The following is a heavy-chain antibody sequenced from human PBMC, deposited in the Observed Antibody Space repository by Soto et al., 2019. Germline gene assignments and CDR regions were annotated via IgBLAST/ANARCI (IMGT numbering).Heavy chain of an antibody. D-gene: IGHD6-6*01. CDR3: ARDSSSSRYYYMDV. CDR2: IYSGGST. CDR1: GFTVSSNY. V-gene: IGHV3-66*01. J-gene: IGHJ6*03. Sequence: PGGSLRLSCAASGFTVSSNYMSWVRQAPGKGLEWVSVIYSGGSTYYADSVKGRFTISRDNSKNTLYLQMNSLRAEDTAVYYCARDSSSSRYYYMDVCGTGPPFTVSS.